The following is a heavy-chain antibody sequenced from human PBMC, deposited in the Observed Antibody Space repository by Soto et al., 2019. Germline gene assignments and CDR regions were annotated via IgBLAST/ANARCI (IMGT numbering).Heavy chain of an antibody. CDR1: GYTLTELS. V-gene: IGHV1-24*01. Sequence: QVQLVQSGAEVKKPGASVKVSCKVSGYTLTELSMHWVRQAPGKGLEWMGGFDPEDGETIYAQKFQGRVTMTEDTSTDTAYMEQSSLRSEDTAVYYCATDSLLLGLVRGWFDPWGQGTLVTVSS. J-gene: IGHJ5*02. CDR2: FDPEDGET. CDR3: ATDSLLLGLVRGWFDP. D-gene: IGHD6-19*01.